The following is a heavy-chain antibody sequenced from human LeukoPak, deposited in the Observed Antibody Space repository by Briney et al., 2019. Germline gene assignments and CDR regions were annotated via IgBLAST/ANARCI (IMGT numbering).Heavy chain of an antibody. CDR3: AKDGGWLVTYIDY. D-gene: IGHD6-19*01. V-gene: IGHV3-30*18. Sequence: GGSRRLSCAASGFTFSSYGMHWVRQAPGKGLEWVAVISYDGSNKYYADSVKGRFTISRDNSKNTLYLQMNSLRAEDTAVYYCAKDGGWLVTYIDYWGQGTLVTVSS. J-gene: IGHJ4*02. CDR2: ISYDGSNK. CDR1: GFTFSSYG.